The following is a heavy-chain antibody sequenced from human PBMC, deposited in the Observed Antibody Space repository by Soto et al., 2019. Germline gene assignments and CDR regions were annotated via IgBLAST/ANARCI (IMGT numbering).Heavy chain of an antibody. CDR2: ISGSGTIT. J-gene: IGHJ5*02. CDR3: AEWARCRSGADCRA. CDR1: GFPFSSRA. D-gene: IGHD2-15*01. V-gene: IGHV3-23*01. Sequence: ELQLLESGGGLVQPGGSLRLSCAASGFPFSSRAMSWVRQAPGKGLEWVSAISGSGTITYYADPVKGRFTISRDTSKNTTYLQMNSLRADDTAVYYCAEWARCRSGADCRAWGQGTLVTVSS.